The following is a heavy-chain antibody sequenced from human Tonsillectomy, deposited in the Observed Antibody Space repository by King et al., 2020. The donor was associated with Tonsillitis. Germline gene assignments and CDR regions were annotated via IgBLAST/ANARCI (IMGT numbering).Heavy chain of an antibody. V-gene: IGHV3-15*01. D-gene: IGHD4-17*01. CDR1: GFTFSDAW. J-gene: IGHJ4*02. Sequence: VQLVESGGGLVQPGGSLRLSCAASGFTFSDAWMNWVRQAPGKGLEWVGRIKSKSNGGTTDYAAPVKGRFTISRDDSKNTIYLQRSSLTTDDTAIYYCSTRPPPHGDYTLDYWGQGTLVTVSS. CDR3: STRPPPHGDYTLDY. CDR2: IKSKSNGGTT.